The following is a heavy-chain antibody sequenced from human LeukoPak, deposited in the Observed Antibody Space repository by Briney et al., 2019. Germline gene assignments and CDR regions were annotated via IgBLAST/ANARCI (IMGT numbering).Heavy chain of an antibody. J-gene: IGHJ4*02. Sequence: PGGSLKLSCAASGFTFSGSAMHWVRQASGKRLEWVCRIRSTADNYATAYAASMKGRFTISRDDTKNTAYLQMNSLETEDTAVYYCARRGDKHYDSSGGDFWGQGTLVTVSS. D-gene: IGHD3-22*01. V-gene: IGHV3-73*01. CDR3: ARRGDKHYDSSGGDF. CDR2: IRSTADNYAT. CDR1: GFTFSGSA.